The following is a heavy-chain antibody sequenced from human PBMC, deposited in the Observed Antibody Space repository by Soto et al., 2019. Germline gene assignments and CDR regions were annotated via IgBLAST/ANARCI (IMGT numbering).Heavy chain of an antibody. CDR2: INHSGST. D-gene: IGHD3-9*01. CDR1: DGSFSGYY. CDR3: ARGTLSDY. Sequence: QVQLQQWGAGLLKPSETQSLTCAVYDGSFSGYYWSWIRQPPGKGLEWIGEINHSGSTNYNPSLXSXVXTSVDTSKNQFSLKLSSVTAADTAVYYCARGTLSDYWGQGTLVTVSS. V-gene: IGHV4-34*01. J-gene: IGHJ4*02.